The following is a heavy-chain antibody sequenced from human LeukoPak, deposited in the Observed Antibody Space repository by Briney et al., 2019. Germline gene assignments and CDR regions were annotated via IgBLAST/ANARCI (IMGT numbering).Heavy chain of an antibody. J-gene: IGHJ3*02. Sequence: ALVKVSCKASGGTFSSYAISWVRQAPGQGLEWMGGIIPIFGTANYAQKFQGRVTITTDESTSTAYMELSSLRSEDTAVYYCAREADCSSTSCYGDAFDIWGQGTMVTVSS. D-gene: IGHD2-2*01. CDR2: IIPIFGTA. CDR3: AREADCSSTSCYGDAFDI. V-gene: IGHV1-69*05. CDR1: GGTFSSYA.